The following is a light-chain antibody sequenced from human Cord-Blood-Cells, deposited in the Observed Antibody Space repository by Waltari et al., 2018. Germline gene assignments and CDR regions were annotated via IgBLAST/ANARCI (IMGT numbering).Light chain of an antibody. CDR2: DAS. CDR3: QQRSNWPIT. CDR1: QSVSSY. J-gene: IGKJ5*01. V-gene: IGKV3-11*01. Sequence: EIVLTQSPATLSLSPGEIATLPCRASQSVSSYLAWYQQKPGQAPRLLIYDASNRATGIPARFSGSGSGTDFTLTISSLEPEDFAVYYCQQRSNWPITFGQGTRLEIK.